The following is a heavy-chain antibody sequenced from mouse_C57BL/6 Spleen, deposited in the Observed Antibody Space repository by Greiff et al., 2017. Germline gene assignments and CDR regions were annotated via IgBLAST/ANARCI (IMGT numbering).Heavy chain of an antibody. D-gene: IGHD1-1*01. J-gene: IGHJ4*01. V-gene: IGHV1-54*01. CDR1: GYAFTNYL. CDR2: INPGSGGT. CDR3: ARDPFITTAFYAMDY. Sequence: QVQLKESGAELVRPGTSVKVSCKASGYAFTNYLIEWVKQRPGQGLEGMGVINPGSGGTNYNEKFKGKATLTADKSSSTAYMQLSSLTSEDSAVYFCARDPFITTAFYAMDYWGQGTSVPVSS.